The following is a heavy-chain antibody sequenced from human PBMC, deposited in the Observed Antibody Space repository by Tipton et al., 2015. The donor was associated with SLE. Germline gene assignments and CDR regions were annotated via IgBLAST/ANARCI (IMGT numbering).Heavy chain of an antibody. D-gene: IGHD6-13*01. CDR1: GDSITSNNW. J-gene: IGHJ4*02. CDR2: INHSGST. V-gene: IGHV4-4*02. CDR3: ARGGGDSNSCQDFDR. Sequence: TLSLTCVVSGDSITSNNWWRWVRQPPGKELEWIGEINHSGSTYYNPSLKSRVTISVDRSKNQFSLKLRSVTAADTAVYYCARGGGDSNSCQDFDRWGQGTLVTVSS.